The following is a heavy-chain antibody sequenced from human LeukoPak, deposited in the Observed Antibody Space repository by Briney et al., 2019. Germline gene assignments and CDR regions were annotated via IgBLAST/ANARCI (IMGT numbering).Heavy chain of an antibody. Sequence: AETLSLTCTVSAASISSSSYYWGWIRQPPGKGLEWIGTIYYSGNTYYNPSLKSRATMSVDTSKNQFSLKLRSVTAADTAAYYCARHGYNFWSGYSQFYYYYYMDVWGKGTTVTVSS. V-gene: IGHV4-39*01. CDR2: IYYSGNT. J-gene: IGHJ6*03. CDR3: ARHGYNFWSGYSQFYYYYYMDV. CDR1: AASISSSSYY. D-gene: IGHD3-3*01.